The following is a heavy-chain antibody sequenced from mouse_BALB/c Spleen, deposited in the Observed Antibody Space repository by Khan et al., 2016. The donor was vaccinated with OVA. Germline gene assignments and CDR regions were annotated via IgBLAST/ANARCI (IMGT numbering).Heavy chain of an antibody. CDR1: GYSITSDYA. V-gene: IGHV3-2*02. CDR2: ISYSGRT. CDR3: ARTVTMTTVVATDFDY. Sequence: EVQLQESGPGLVKPSQSLSLTCTVTGYSITSDYAWNWIRQFPGNKLEWMAYISYSGRTSYNPSLKSRLSITRDTSKNPFFLQLNSVTTEDTATCDVARTVTMTTVVATDFDYWGQGTTLTVSS. D-gene: IGHD1-1*01. J-gene: IGHJ2*01.